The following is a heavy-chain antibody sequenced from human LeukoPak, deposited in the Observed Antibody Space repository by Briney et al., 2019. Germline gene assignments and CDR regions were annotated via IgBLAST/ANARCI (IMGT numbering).Heavy chain of an antibody. CDR2: ISGSGGST. Sequence: PGGTLRLSCAASGFTFSSYAMSWVRQAPGKGLEWVSAISGSGGSTYYADSVKGRFTISRDNSKNTLYLQMNSLRAEDTAVYYCAKADTIFGVAMGYYFDYWGQGTLVTVSS. V-gene: IGHV3-23*01. CDR1: GFTFSSYA. CDR3: AKADTIFGVAMGYYFDY. J-gene: IGHJ4*02. D-gene: IGHD3-3*01.